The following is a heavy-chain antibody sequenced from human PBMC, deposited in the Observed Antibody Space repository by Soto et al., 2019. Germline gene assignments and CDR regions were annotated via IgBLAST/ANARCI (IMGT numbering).Heavy chain of an antibody. J-gene: IGHJ6*02. D-gene: IGHD3-10*01. CDR1: GGTFSSYA. CDR2: IIPIFGTA. CDR3: ARVPHSGSYLDYYYGMDV. V-gene: IGHV1-69*13. Sequence: SVKVSCKASGGTFSSYAISWVRQAPGQGLEWMGGIIPIFGTANYAQKFQGRVTITADESTSTAYMELSSLRSEDTAVYYCARVPHSGSYLDYYYGMDVWGQGTTVTVSS.